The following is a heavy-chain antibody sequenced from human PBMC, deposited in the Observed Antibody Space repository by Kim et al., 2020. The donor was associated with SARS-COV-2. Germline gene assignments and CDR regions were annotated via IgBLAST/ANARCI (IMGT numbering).Heavy chain of an antibody. D-gene: IGHD6-13*01. CDR2: IYYSGST. V-gene: IGHV4-59*08. CDR3: ARQSSSWAGYYYYGMDV. Sequence: SETLSLTCTVSGGSISSYYWSWIRQPPGKGLEWIGYIYYSGSTNYNPSLKSRVTISVDTSKNQFSLKLSSVTAADPAVYYCARQSSSWAGYYYYGMDVWG. J-gene: IGHJ6*01. CDR1: GGSISSYY.